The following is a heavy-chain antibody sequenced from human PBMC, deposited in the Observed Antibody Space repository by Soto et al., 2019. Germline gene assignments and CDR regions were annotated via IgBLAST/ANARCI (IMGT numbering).Heavy chain of an antibody. CDR2: INSDGSST. CDR3: ARATSSGIYYYLDV. V-gene: IGHV3-74*01. D-gene: IGHD6-19*01. CDR1: GFTFSSYW. J-gene: IGHJ6*03. Sequence: VGSLRLSCAASGFTFSSYWMHWVRQAPGKGLVWVSRINSDGSSTSYADSVKGRFTISRDNAKNTLYLQMNSLRAEDTAVYYCARATSSGIYYYLDVWGKGTTVTVSS.